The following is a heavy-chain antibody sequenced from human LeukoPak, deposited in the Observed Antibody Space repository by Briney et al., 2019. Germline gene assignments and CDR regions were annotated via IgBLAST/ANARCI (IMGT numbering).Heavy chain of an antibody. V-gene: IGHV3-30-3*01. Sequence: GGPLRLSSVASGFTFSSYTMHWVRDAPGKGLEWVAVISYDGSNKYYADSVKGRFTISRDNSKNTLYMKMNSLRAEDTAVYYCARDDLGDQLLYDTYYYYGMDVWGQGTTVTVSS. CDR3: ARDDLGDQLLYDTYYYYGMDV. J-gene: IGHJ6*02. CDR1: GFTFSSYT. D-gene: IGHD2-2*01. CDR2: ISYDGSNK.